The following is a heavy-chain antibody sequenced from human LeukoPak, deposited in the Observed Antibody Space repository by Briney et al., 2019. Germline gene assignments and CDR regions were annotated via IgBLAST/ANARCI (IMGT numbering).Heavy chain of an antibody. CDR1: GFTFSAYG. Sequence: GRSLRLSCAVSGFTFSAYGMHWVRQAPGKGLEWVAVIWYDGTNKYYADSVEGRFTISRDNSKNTLYLQMSSLRAEDTAVYYCARVGYSDESIDYWGQGTLVTVSS. D-gene: IGHD5-18*01. J-gene: IGHJ4*02. V-gene: IGHV3-33*01. CDR3: ARVGYSDESIDY. CDR2: IWYDGTNK.